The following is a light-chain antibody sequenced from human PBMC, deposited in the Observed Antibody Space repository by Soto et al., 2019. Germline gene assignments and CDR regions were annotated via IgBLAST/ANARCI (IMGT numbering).Light chain of an antibody. CDR1: QSVSSSY. V-gene: IGKV3-20*01. J-gene: IGKJ1*01. CDR2: GTS. Sequence: EIVLTQSPGTLSLSPGERATHSCRASQSVSSSYLAWYQQKPGQAPRLLIYGTSSRATAIPDRFSGSGSGTDFTLTISRLEPEDFAVYYCQQYGSSSWTFGQGTRWIS. CDR3: QQYGSSSWT.